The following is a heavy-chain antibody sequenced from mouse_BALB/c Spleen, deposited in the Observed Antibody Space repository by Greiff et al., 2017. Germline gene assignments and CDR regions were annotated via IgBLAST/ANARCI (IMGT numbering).Heavy chain of an antibody. CDR1: GFTFSDYY. Sequence: DVHLVESGGGLVKPGGSLKLSCAASGFTFSDYYMYWVRQTPEKRLEWVATISDGGSYTYYPDSVKGRFTISRDNAKNNLYLQMSSLKSEDTAMYYCARDLYGNSLLDYWGQGTLVTVSA. V-gene: IGHV5-4*02. J-gene: IGHJ3*01. D-gene: IGHD2-1*01. CDR2: ISDGGSYT. CDR3: ARDLYGNSLLDY.